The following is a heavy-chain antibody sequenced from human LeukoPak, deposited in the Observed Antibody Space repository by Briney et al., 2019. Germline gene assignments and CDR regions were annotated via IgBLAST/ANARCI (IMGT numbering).Heavy chain of an antibody. CDR1: GYTFTSYD. CDR2: MNPNSGNT. Sequence: GASVKVSCKASGYTFTSYDINWVRQATGQRREWMGWMNPNSGNTGYAQKFQGRVTITRNTSISTAYMELSSLTSEDTAVYYCARTCSSTSCSDFDYWGQGTLVTVSS. CDR3: ARTCSSTSCSDFDY. V-gene: IGHV1-8*03. D-gene: IGHD2-2*01. J-gene: IGHJ4*02.